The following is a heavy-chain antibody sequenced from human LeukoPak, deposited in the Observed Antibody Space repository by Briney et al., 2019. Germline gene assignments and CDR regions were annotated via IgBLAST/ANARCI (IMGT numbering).Heavy chain of an antibody. D-gene: IGHD3-22*01. CDR1: GYTFTACY. Sequence: ASVKVSCKASGYTFTACYIHWVRQAPGQGPEWMGWINPNSGDTKYSQEFQGRVTMTRDTSISTTYMELSGLTSDDTAVYYCARGYYDSGGPRLDSWGQGTLVTVSS. CDR3: ARGYYDSGGPRLDS. J-gene: IGHJ4*02. V-gene: IGHV1-2*02. CDR2: INPNSGDT.